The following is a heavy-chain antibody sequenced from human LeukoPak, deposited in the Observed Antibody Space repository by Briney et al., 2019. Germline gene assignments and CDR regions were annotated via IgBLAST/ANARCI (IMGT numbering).Heavy chain of an antibody. CDR1: GGSISSYY. CDR2: IYYSGST. D-gene: IGHD3-9*01. V-gene: IGHV4-59*01. Sequence: SEALSLTCTVSGGSISSYYWSWIRQPPGKGLEWIGYIYYSGSTNYNPSLKSRVSISVDTSKNQFSLTLSSVTAADTAVYYCARYTPDILTGYYKGGEFDYWGQGTLVTVSS. J-gene: IGHJ4*02. CDR3: ARYTPDILTGYYKGGEFDY.